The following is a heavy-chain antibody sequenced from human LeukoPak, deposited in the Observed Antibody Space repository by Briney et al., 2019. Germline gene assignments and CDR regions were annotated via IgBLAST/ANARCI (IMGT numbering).Heavy chain of an antibody. CDR2: INPNSGGT. V-gene: IGHV1-2*02. Sequence: GASVTVSCKASGYTFTGYYMHWVRQAPGQGLEWMGWINPNSGGTNYAQKFQGRVTMTRDTSISTAYMELSRLRPDDTAVYYCARDYSSGWYRVPYYFDYWGQGTLVTVSS. CDR1: GYTFTGYY. CDR3: ARDYSSGWYRVPYYFDY. D-gene: IGHD6-19*01. J-gene: IGHJ4*02.